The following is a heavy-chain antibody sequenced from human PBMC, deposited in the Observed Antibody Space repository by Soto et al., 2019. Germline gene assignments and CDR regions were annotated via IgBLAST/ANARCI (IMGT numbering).Heavy chain of an antibody. J-gene: IGHJ5*02. CDR2: ISAYNGNT. D-gene: IGHD6-13*01. CDR1: GYTFTSYG. Sequence: QVQLLQSRAEVKKPGASVKVSCKASGYTFTSYGISWVLQAPGQGLEWMGWISAYNGNTNYAQKLQGRVTMTTDTSTSTAYMELRSLRSDDTAVYYCAKIAAAGILGWFDPWGQGTLVTVSS. V-gene: IGHV1-18*01. CDR3: AKIAAAGILGWFDP.